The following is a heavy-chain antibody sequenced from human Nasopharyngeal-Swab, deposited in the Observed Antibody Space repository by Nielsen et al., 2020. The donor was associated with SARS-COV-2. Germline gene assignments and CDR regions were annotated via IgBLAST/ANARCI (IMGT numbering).Heavy chain of an antibody. CDR3: ARGRRGYYDILTGPKGYYFDY. CDR2: ISSSGSTI. J-gene: IGHJ4*02. V-gene: IGHV3-11*01. Sequence: WIRQPPGKGLEWVSYISSSGSTIYYADSVKGRFTISRDNAKNSLYLQMNSLRAEDTAVYYCARGRRGYYDILTGPKGYYFDYWGQGTLVTVSS. D-gene: IGHD3-9*01.